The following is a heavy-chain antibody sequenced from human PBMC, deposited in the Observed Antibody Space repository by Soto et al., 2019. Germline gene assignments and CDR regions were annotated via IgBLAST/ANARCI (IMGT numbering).Heavy chain of an antibody. CDR1: GGSISSYY. V-gene: IGHV4-59*01. J-gene: IGHJ4*02. CDR2: IYYSGST. CDR3: ARGQGVDFDY. Sequence: SETLSLTCTVSGGSISSYYWSWIRQPPGKGLEWIGYIYYSGSTNYNPSLKSRVTISVDTSKNQFSLKLSSVTAADTAVYYCARGQGVDFDYWGQGTLVTVSS.